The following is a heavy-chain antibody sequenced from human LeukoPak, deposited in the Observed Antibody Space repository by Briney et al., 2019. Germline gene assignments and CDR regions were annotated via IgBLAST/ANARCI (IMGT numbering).Heavy chain of an antibody. V-gene: IGHV1-46*03. CDR3: ARDQHYATDY. CDR1: GYMFISYN. CDR2: VSGSGVNT. Sequence: GASVKVSCKASGYMFISYNMQWVRQAPGQGLEWMGMVSGSGVNTKYAQKFRDRVTMTSVTSTSTVYMELSSLTSDDTAVYYCARDQHYATDYWGQGTLVTV. D-gene: IGHD2-2*01. J-gene: IGHJ4*02.